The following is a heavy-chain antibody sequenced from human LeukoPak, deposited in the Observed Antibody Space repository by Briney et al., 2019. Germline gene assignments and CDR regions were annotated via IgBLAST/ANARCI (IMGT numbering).Heavy chain of an antibody. CDR2: ISGSGGST. V-gene: IGHV3-23*01. CDR1: GFTFSNYA. J-gene: IGHJ4*02. CDR3: KISLDSSGYYYVSLDY. Sequence: PGGSLRLSCAASGFTFSNYAMRWVRQAPGKGLEWVSGISGSGGSTYYADSVKGRFTISRDNSKNTLYLQMNSLRAEDTAVYYCKISLDSSGYYYVSLDYWGQGTLVTVSS. D-gene: IGHD3-22*01.